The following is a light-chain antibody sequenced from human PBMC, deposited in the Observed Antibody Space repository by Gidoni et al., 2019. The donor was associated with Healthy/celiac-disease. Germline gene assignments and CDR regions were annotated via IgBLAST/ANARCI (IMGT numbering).Light chain of an antibody. J-gene: IGKJ1*01. CDR1: QSVRSY. V-gene: IGKV3-11*01. CDR2: DAS. CDR3: QQSSNWQT. Sequence: EIVFTQSPATLSLSPGERATLSCSASQSVRSYLAWYQQQPGQAPRRLIYDASNRATGIPARLSGSGSGTDFTLNISRIEHEDFAVYYGQQSSNWQTFGQGTKVEIK.